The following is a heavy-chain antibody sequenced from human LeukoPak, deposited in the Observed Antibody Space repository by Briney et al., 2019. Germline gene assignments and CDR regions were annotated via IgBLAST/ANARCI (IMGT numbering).Heavy chain of an antibody. Sequence: PSETLSLTCTVSGGSISSSSAYWGWIRQPPGKGLEWIGSIYYRKNTYYNPSLKSRVTISADTSKSQFSLTLGSVSATDTAVYYCASPRGSSYGYFDYWGQGTLVTVSS. D-gene: IGHD5-18*01. CDR2: IYYRKNT. J-gene: IGHJ4*02. V-gene: IGHV4-39*01. CDR3: ASPRGSSYGYFDY. CDR1: GGSISSSSAY.